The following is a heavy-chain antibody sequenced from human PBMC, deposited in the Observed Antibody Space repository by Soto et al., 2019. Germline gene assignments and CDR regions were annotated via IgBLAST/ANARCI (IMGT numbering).Heavy chain of an antibody. V-gene: IGHV3-53*01. CDR1: VFTVSGKKY. D-gene: IGHD1-1*01. CDR2: LYDLDGT. J-gene: IGHJ3*02. CDR3: ATWHLQEHAYDI. Sequence: XGSLRLSCASFVFTVSGKKYVAWVRQAPGKGLEWVSALYDLDGTYYADSVKGRFTTSSDSSRTTVYLQMNSLRPDDTAVYSCATWHLQEHAYDIWGQGTMVTVSS.